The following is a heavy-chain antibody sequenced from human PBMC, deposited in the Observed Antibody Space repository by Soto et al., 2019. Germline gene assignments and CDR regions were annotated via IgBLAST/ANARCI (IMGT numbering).Heavy chain of an antibody. Sequence: GSLRLSSAASGFAPTTTPLVWVRQPPGKGLEWVTTISGTASRTYYVDSVRGRFFISRDNSKNTVTLQMNNLTLDDTAVYYCATSFRYFDNWGQGTRVTVSS. V-gene: IGHV3-23*01. J-gene: IGHJ4*02. CDR1: GFAPTTTP. D-gene: IGHD3-9*01. CDR3: ATSFRYFDN. CDR2: ISGTASRT.